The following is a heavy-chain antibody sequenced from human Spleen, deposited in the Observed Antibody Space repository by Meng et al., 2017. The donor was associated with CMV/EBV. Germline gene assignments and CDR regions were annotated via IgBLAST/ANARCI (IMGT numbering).Heavy chain of an antibody. CDR3: ARGRTYYYDSNAYFEI. D-gene: IGHD3-22*01. CDR2: TYYRSKWYN. V-gene: IGHV6-1*01. Sequence: SETLSLTCAISGDSVSSNSAAWNWIRQSPSRGLEWLGRTYYRSKWYNDYAVSVKSRITINPDTSKNQFSLQLNSVTPEDTAVYYCARGRTYYYDSNAYFEIWGQGTLVTVSS. J-gene: IGHJ3*02. CDR1: GDSVSSNSAA.